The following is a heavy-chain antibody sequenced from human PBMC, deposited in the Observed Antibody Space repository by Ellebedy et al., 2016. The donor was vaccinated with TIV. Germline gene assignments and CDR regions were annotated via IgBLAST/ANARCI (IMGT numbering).Heavy chain of an antibody. V-gene: IGHV3-30-3*01. CDR1: GFTFSTYV. D-gene: IGHD6-13*01. CDR2: ISFDGSNK. J-gene: IGHJ4*02. CDR3: AGGGVINSYAAGDY. Sequence: GESLKISCAVSGFTFSTYVIHWVRQAPGKGLEWVALISFDGSNKYYADSVKGRFTITRDNSKNTLYLQMNSMRTEDTAVDYCAGGGVINSYAAGDYWGQGTLVTVSS.